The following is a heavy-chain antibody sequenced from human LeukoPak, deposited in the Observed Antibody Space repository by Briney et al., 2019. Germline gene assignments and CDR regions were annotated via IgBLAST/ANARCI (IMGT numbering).Heavy chain of an antibody. CDR2: ISYTGNT. CDR3: ARVRSAGYEYYYGMDV. J-gene: IGHJ6*02. CDR1: GGSISTYY. V-gene: IGHV4-59*01. D-gene: IGHD5-18*01. Sequence: SETLSLTCTVSGGSISTYYWSWIRQPPGKGLDWIGYISYTGNTNYNPSLKRRVTISLDTPQNQFSLKLSSVTAADTAVYYCARVRSAGYEYYYGMDVWGQGTTVTVSS.